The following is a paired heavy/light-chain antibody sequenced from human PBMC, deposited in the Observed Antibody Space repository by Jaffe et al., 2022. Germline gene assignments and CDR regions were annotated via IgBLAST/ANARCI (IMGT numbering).Heavy chain of an antibody. CDR3: AKDLSPSQLQPEFFQN. D-gene: IGHD6-13*01. Sequence: VQLVESGGGLVQPGRSLRLSCAASGFIFDDYAMHWVRQAPGKGLEWVAGISWNSGTIGYADPVKGRFTISRDNAKNSLYLQMNSLRTDDTAFYYCAKDLSPSQLQPEFFQNWGQGTLVTVSS. V-gene: IGHV3-9*01. J-gene: IGHJ1*01. CDR1: GFIFDDYA. CDR2: ISWNSGTI.
Light chain of an antibody. J-gene: IGLJ2*01. CDR3: GTWDTSLSAVV. CDR2: ENN. CDR1: SSNIGNND. Sequence: QSVLTQPPSISAAPGQKVTISCSGSSSNIGNNDVSWYQQFPGTAPKLLIYENNRRPSGIPDRFSGSRSGTSATLGITGLQTGDEADYYCGTWDTSLSAVVFGGGTKLTVL. V-gene: IGLV1-51*02.